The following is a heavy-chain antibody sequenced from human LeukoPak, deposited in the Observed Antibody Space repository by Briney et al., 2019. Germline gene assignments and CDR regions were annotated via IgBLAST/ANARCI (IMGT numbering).Heavy chain of an antibody. CDR3: ARGGHNYHDSSGYFRGGDDY. V-gene: IGHV7-4-1*02. CDR2: INTNTGTP. Sequence: ASVKFSCKASGYTFTTYAMNWVRQAPGQGLEWMGWINTNTGTPTFAQGFTGRFVFSLDTSVSTAYLQISSLKTEDTAVYYCARGGHNYHDSSGYFRGGDDYWGQGTLVTVSS. CDR1: GYTFTTYA. J-gene: IGHJ4*02. D-gene: IGHD3-22*01.